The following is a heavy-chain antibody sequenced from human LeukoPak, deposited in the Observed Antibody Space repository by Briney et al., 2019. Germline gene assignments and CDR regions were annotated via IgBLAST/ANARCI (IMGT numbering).Heavy chain of an antibody. V-gene: IGHV3-23*01. CDR2: IGGSDGTT. CDR3: VKGVSGWPYYFDY. CDR1: GFTFSSYA. J-gene: IGHJ4*02. Sequence: GGSLRLSCAASGFTFSSYAMSWVRQAPGEGLEWVSAIGGSDGTTYYADSVKGRFTISRDNSKNTLYLQMNSLRVDDTAVYYCVKGVSGWPYYFDYWGQGTLVTVSS. D-gene: IGHD6-19*01.